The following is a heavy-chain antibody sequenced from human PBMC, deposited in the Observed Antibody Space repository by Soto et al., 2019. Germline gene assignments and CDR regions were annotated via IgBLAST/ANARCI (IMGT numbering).Heavy chain of an antibody. CDR3: ARMTTVPGNYFDY. V-gene: IGHV4-59*01. CDR1: GGSISSYY. Sequence: SETLSLTCTVSGGSISSYYWSWIRQPPGKGLEWIGYIYYSGSTNYNPSLKSRVTISVDTSKNQFSLKLSSVTAADTAVYYCARMTTVPGNYFDYWGQGTLVTVSS. J-gene: IGHJ4*02. CDR2: IYYSGST. D-gene: IGHD4-4*01.